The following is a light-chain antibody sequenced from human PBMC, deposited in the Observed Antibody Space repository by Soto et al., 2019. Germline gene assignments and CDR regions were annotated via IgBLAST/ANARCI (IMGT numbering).Light chain of an antibody. CDR3: QQYNSYSLT. V-gene: IGKV1-5*01. CDR1: QSISSW. CDR2: DAS. Sequence: IQLTQSPSTLSASVGDKVTITCRASQSISSWLAWYQQKPGKAPKLLIYDASSLESEVPSRFSGSGSGTEFTLTISSLQPDDFATYYCQQYNSYSLTIGGGTKVEIK. J-gene: IGKJ4*01.